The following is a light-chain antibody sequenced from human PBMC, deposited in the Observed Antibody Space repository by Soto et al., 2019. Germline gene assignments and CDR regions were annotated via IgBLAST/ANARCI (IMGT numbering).Light chain of an antibody. J-gene: IGKJ1*01. Sequence: ESVLTQSPGTLSLSPGEKATLSFRASQSVSSSYLAWYQQKPGQAPRRLIYGASSRATGIPDRFRGSGSGTDFTLTVSRLEPEDFAVYYCQQFGSSSWTFGQGPKVEIK. V-gene: IGKV3-20*01. CDR3: QQFGSSSWT. CDR2: GAS. CDR1: QSVSSSY.